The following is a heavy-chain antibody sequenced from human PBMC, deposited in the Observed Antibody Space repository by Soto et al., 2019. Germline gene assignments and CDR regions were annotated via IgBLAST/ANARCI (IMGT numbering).Heavy chain of an antibody. CDR2: IIPIFGTA. Sequence: ASVKVSFKASGGAFSSYAISWVRQAPGQGLEWMGGIIPIFGTANYAQKFQGRVTITADKSTSTAYMELSSLRSEDTAVYYCARGFCSSTSCYDNYGMHVCCQGPTVTVSS. V-gene: IGHV1-69*06. J-gene: IGHJ6*02. CDR1: GGAFSSYA. D-gene: IGHD2-2*01. CDR3: ARGFCSSTSCYDNYGMHV.